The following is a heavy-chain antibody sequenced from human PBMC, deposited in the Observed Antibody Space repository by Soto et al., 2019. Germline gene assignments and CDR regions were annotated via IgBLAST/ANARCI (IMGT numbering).Heavy chain of an antibody. V-gene: IGHV4-34*01. CDR1: GGSFSGYY. CDR3: ARGPYQLLLVALGWFDP. D-gene: IGHD2-2*01. CDR2: INHSGST. J-gene: IGHJ5*02. Sequence: SETLSLTCAVYGGSFSGYYWGWIRQPPGKGLEWIGEINHSGSTNYNPSLKSRVTISLDTSKNQFSLKLSSVTAADTAVYYCARGPYQLLLVALGWFDPWGQGTLVTVSS.